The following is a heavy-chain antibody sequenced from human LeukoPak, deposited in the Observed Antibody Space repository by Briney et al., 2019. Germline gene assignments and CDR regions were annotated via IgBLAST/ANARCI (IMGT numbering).Heavy chain of an antibody. V-gene: IGHV3-21*01. Sequence: SGGSLRLSCAASGFTFSSYSMNWVRQAPGKGLEWVSSISSSSSYIYYADSVKGRFTISRDNAKNSLYLQMNSMRAEDTAVYYCARNYYYYYGMDVWGKGTTVTVSS. CDR2: ISSSSSYI. CDR1: GFTFSSYS. J-gene: IGHJ6*04. CDR3: ARNYYYYYGMDV.